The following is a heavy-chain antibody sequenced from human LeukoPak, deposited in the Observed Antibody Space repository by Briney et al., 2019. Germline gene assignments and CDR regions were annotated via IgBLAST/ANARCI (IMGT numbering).Heavy chain of an antibody. D-gene: IGHD5-18*01. V-gene: IGHV4-34*01. CDR3: AGGRGGYSYGYLDY. J-gene: IGHJ4*02. Sequence: SETLSLTCAVYGGSFSGYYWSWIRQPPGKGLEWIGEINHSGSTNYNPSLKSRVTISVDTSKNQFSLKLSSVTAADTAVYYCAGGRGGYSYGYLDYWGQGTLVTVSS. CDR2: INHSGST. CDR1: GGSFSGYY.